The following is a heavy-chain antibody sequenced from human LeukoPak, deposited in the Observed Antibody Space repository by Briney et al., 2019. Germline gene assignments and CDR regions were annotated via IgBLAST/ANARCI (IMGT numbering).Heavy chain of an antibody. V-gene: IGHV4-59*01. J-gene: IGHJ4*02. CDR2: IYHTGAT. CDR3: ARLPDVRGWPFDY. D-gene: IGHD6-19*01. CDR1: GGSIGGDY. Sequence: PSETLSLTCTVSGGSIGGDYWTWIRQPPGKGLQYIGYIYHTGATNYNPSLKSRVTMSVDTSKNQFSLKLTSVTAADTAIYYCARLPDVRGWPFDYWGQGILVTVSS.